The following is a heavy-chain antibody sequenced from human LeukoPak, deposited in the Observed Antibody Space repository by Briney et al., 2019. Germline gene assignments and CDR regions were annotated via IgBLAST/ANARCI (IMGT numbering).Heavy chain of an antibody. Sequence: PGGSLRLSCAASGFTSSSYEMNSVRQAPGKGLEWVSSISSSSSYIYYADSVKGRFTISRDNSKNALYLQMNSLRAEDTAVYSCAKDPTKVGATTLPDWGQGTLVTVSS. J-gene: IGHJ4*02. CDR3: AKDPTKVGATTLPD. V-gene: IGHV3-21*01. CDR1: GFTSSSYE. CDR2: ISSSSSYI. D-gene: IGHD1-26*01.